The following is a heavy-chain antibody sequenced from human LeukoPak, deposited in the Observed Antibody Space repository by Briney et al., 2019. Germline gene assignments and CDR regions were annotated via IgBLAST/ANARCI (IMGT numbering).Heavy chain of an antibody. CDR3: ARANLMAPENLDF. V-gene: IGHV3-7*01. D-gene: IGHD2-8*01. Sequence: AGTLRLSCAASGYTFRSYCVTWVRQAPGKGLEWVAHINQDGSTKNYAGSLKGRFTISRDNAKNSLFLQMNSLRADDTAVYYCARANLMAPENLDFWGQGTLVTVSS. CDR1: GYTFRSYC. J-gene: IGHJ4*02. CDR2: INQDGSTK.